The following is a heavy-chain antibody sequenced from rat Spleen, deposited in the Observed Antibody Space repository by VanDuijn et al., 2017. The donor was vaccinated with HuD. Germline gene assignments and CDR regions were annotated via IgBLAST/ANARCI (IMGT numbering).Heavy chain of an antibody. Sequence: QVQLKESGPGLVQPSQTLSLTCTVPGFSLTSYNVHWVRQTTGKGLEWMGMIWTAGSKDYNSALKSRLSISRDTSKSQVFLKMSSLQTEDRATYYCARGNGSYYPYVMDVWGQGAPVTVSS. J-gene: IGHJ4*01. CDR1: GFSLTSYN. D-gene: IGHD1-12*02. CDR2: IWTAGSK. CDR3: ARGNGSYYPYVMDV. V-gene: IGHV2-30*01.